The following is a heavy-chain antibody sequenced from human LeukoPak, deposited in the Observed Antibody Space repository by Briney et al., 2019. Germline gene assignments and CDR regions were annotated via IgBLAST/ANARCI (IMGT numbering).Heavy chain of an antibody. J-gene: IGHJ4*02. CDR1: GFTSSSYW. Sequence: GGSLRLSCAASGFTSSSYWMSWVRQAPGKGLEWVANIKQDGSEKYYVDSVKGRFTISRDNAKNSLYLQMNSLRAEDTAVYYCARDRVAVVRGVSAFDYWGQGTLVTVSS. D-gene: IGHD3-10*01. V-gene: IGHV3-7*01. CDR3: ARDRVAVVRGVSAFDY. CDR2: IKQDGSEK.